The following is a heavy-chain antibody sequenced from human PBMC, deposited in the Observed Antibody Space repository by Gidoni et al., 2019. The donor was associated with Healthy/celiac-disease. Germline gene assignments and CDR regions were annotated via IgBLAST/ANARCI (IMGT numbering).Heavy chain of an antibody. Sequence: QVQLVQSGAEVKKPGASVKVSCKASGYTFTGYYMHWVRQAPGQGLEWMGWINPNSGGTNYAQKFQGRVTMTRDTSISTAYMELSRLRSDDTAVYYCARDGVLLWFGEINSSPNFDYWGQGTLVTVSS. CDR2: INPNSGGT. D-gene: IGHD3-10*01. CDR3: ARDGVLLWFGEINSSPNFDY. V-gene: IGHV1-2*02. J-gene: IGHJ4*02. CDR1: GYTFTGYY.